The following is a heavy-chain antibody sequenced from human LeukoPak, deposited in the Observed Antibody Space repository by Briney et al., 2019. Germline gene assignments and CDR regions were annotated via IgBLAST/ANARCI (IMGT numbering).Heavy chain of an antibody. Sequence: GGSLRLSCAASGFTVSSNYMSWVRQAPGKGLEWVSVIYSGGSTYYADSVKGRFTISRDNSKNTLYLQMNSLRAEDTAVYYCARVAWSGPSYYFDYWGQGTLVTVSS. CDR3: ARVAWSGPSYYFDY. J-gene: IGHJ4*02. CDR2: IYSGGST. CDR1: GFTVSSNY. D-gene: IGHD3-3*01. V-gene: IGHV3-66*02.